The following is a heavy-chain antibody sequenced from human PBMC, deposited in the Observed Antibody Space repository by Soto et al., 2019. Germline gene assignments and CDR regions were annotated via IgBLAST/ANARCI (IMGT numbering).Heavy chain of an antibody. CDR1: GFTFSSYS. J-gene: IGHJ4*02. D-gene: IGHD6-13*01. V-gene: IGHV3-21*01. CDR3: AREGYSSSSKTSPNDY. Sequence: GGSLRLSCAASGFTFSSYSMNWVRQAPGKGLEWVSSISSSSSYIYYADSVKGRFTISRDNAKNSLYLQMNSLRAEDTAVYYCAREGYSSSSKTSPNDYWGQGTLVTVSS. CDR2: ISSSSSYI.